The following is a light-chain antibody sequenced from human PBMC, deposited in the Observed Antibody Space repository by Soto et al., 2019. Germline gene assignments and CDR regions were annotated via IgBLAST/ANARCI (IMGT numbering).Light chain of an antibody. CDR2: EVS. V-gene: IGLV2-8*01. CDR1: SSDVGGYNY. J-gene: IGLJ2*01. CDR3: SSYAGSNNFVV. Sequence: QSALTQPPSASGSPGQSVTISCTGTSSDVGGYNYVSWYQQHPGKAPKLMIYEVSKRPSGVPDRFSGSKSGNTASLPVSGLQAEDEAEYYCSSYAGSNNFVVFGGGTKLTVL.